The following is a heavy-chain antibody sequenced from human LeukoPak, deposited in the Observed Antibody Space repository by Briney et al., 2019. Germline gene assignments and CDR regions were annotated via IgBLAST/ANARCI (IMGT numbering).Heavy chain of an antibody. CDR3: ARVRRGDFDY. CDR1: GFTFSSYW. J-gene: IGHJ4*02. V-gene: IGHV3-74*01. Sequence: GGSLRLSCAASGFTFSSYWMHWVRQAPGKGLVWVLRINSDGSSTSYADSVKGRFTISRDNAKNTLYLQMNSLRAEDTAVYYCARVRRGDFDYWGQGTLVTVSS. CDR2: INSDGSST.